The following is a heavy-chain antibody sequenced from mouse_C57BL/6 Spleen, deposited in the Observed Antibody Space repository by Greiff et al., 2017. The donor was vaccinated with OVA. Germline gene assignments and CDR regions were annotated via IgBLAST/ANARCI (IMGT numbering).Heavy chain of an antibody. D-gene: IGHD1-1*01. V-gene: IGHV5-6*01. CDR2: ISSGGSYT. J-gene: IGHJ2*01. CDR3: ARLEGSSYDY. CDR1: GFTFSSYG. Sequence: EVHLVESGGDLVKPGGSLKLSCAASGFTFSSYGMSWVRQTPDKRLEWVATISSGGSYTYYPDSVKGRFTISRDNAKNTLYLQMSSLKSEDTAMYYCARLEGSSYDYWGQGTTLTVSS.